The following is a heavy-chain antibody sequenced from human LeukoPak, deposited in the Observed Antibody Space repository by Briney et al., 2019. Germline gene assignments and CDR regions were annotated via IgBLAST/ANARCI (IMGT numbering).Heavy chain of an antibody. Sequence: PGGSLRLSCAASGFTFSTNYMSWVRQAPGKGLEWVSVIYSGGSPYYADSVKGRLTISRDNSKNTLYLQMNSLRAEDTAVYYCARDLNYYDSSGYGHWGQGTLVTVSS. J-gene: IGHJ4*02. CDR2: IYSGGSP. D-gene: IGHD3-22*01. CDR3: ARDLNYYDSSGYGH. V-gene: IGHV3-53*01. CDR1: GFTFSTNY.